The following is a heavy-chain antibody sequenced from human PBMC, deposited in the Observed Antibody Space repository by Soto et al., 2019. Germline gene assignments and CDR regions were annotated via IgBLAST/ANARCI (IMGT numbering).Heavy chain of an antibody. CDR3: ARQAPYCSSTSCFGTP. Sequence: SVKVSCKASGGTFSIYAISWVRQAPGQGLEWMGRIIPILGIANYAQKFQGRVTITADKSTSTAYMELSSLRSEDTAVYYCARQAPYCSSTSCFGTPWGQGTLVTVSS. V-gene: IGHV1-69*04. CDR1: GGTFSIYA. J-gene: IGHJ4*02. D-gene: IGHD2-2*01. CDR2: IIPILGIA.